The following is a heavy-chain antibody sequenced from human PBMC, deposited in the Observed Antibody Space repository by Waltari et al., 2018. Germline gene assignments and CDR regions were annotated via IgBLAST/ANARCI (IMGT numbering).Heavy chain of an antibody. CDR3: ARGAYAYYYGMDV. CDR1: GFTVSSNY. Sequence: EVQLVESGGGLIQPGGSLRLSCAAPGFTVSSNYMSWVRQAPGKGLEWVSVIYSGGSTYYADSGKGRFTISRDNSKNTLYLQMNSLRAEDTAVYYCARGAYAYYYGMDVWGQGTTVTVSS. D-gene: IGHD2-8*01. J-gene: IGHJ6*02. CDR2: IYSGGST. V-gene: IGHV3-53*01.